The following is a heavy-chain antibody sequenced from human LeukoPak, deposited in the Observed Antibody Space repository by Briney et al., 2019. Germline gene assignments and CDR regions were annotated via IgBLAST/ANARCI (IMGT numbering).Heavy chain of an antibody. Sequence: ASVKVSCKASGYTFTSYDINWVRQAAGQGLEWMGWMNPNSGNTGYAQKFQGRVTIIRNTSISTAYMELSSLRSEDTAVYSCARGPSWSGYSQPYYFDYWGQGTLVTVSS. D-gene: IGHD3-3*01. CDR3: ARGPSWSGYSQPYYFDY. J-gene: IGHJ4*02. CDR2: MNPNSGNT. CDR1: GYTFTSYD. V-gene: IGHV1-8*03.